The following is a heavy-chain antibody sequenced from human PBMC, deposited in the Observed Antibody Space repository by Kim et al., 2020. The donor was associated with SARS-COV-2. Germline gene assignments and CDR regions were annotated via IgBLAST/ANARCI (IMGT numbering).Heavy chain of an antibody. D-gene: IGHD2-2*01. CDR3: ARSRLAHFDY. Sequence: YADSVRGRFTVSRDNSKSALYLQMKSLRAEATAVYYCARSRLAHFDYWGQGTLVTVSS. V-gene: IGHV3-33*01. J-gene: IGHJ4*02.